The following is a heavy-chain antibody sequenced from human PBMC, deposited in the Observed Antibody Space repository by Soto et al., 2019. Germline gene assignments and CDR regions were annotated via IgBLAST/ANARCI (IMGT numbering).Heavy chain of an antibody. CDR2: ISAYNGNT. CDR1: GYTFTSYG. CDR3: AGCPLSAISAAGTRTNWFDP. V-gene: IGHV1-18*04. D-gene: IGHD2-21*01. Sequence: ASVKVSCKASGYTFTSYGISWVRQAPGQGLEWMGWISAYNGNTNYAQKLQGRVTMTTDTSTSTAYMELRSLRSDDTAVYYCAGCPLSAISAAGTRTNWFDPWGQGTLVTVSS. J-gene: IGHJ5*02.